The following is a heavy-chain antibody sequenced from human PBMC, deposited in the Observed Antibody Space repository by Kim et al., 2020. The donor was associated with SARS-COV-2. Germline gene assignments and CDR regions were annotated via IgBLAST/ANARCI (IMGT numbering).Heavy chain of an antibody. Sequence: GGSLRLSCAASGFTFSSYEMNWVRQAPGKGLEWVSYISSSGSTIYYADSVKGRFTISRDNAKNSLYLQMNSLRAEDTAVYYCARVGYYDSSGYPFDYWGQGTLVTVSS. V-gene: IGHV3-48*03. D-gene: IGHD3-22*01. CDR1: GFTFSSYE. CDR3: ARVGYYDSSGYPFDY. CDR2: ISSSGSTI. J-gene: IGHJ4*02.